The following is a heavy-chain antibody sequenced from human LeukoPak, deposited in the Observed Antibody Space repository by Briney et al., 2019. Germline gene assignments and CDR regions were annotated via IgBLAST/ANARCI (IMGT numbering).Heavy chain of an antibody. D-gene: IGHD5-18*01. Sequence: GGSLRLSCAVSGFTFSGFWMSWSRQAPGKGLEWVASINSDGSEGYYADVVKGRFTISRDNAKNSLYLQINSLRAEDTAVYYCAKTGYSYGGLDYWGQGTLVTVSS. J-gene: IGHJ4*02. CDR2: INSDGSEG. CDR1: GFTFSGFW. V-gene: IGHV3-7*03. CDR3: AKTGYSYGGLDY.